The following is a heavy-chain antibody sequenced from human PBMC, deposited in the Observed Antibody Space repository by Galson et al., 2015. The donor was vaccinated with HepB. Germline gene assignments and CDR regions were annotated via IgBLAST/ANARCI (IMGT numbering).Heavy chain of an antibody. D-gene: IGHD4-17*01. Sequence: SETLSLTCTASGGSISRYNWSWIRQPAGKGLDWIGRMYTSGITNYNPSLKSRVTMSVDTSKNQFSLKLTSVTAADTAVYYCARDGVRGDFSYNWFDPWGQGTLVVVSS. CDR1: GGSISRYN. CDR3: ARDGVRGDFSYNWFDP. V-gene: IGHV4-4*07. J-gene: IGHJ5*02. CDR2: MYTSGIT.